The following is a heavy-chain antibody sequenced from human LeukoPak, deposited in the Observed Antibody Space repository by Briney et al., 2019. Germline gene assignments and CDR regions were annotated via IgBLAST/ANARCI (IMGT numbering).Heavy chain of an antibody. CDR2: IYHGVST. J-gene: IGHJ4*02. Sequence: PSETLSLTCTVSGGSISSSSYYWSWIRQPPAKGLEWIGYIYHGVSTYYNPSLKSRVTISVDRSKNQFSLKLSSVTAADTAVYYCARQVWQPYYFDYWGQGTLLTVSS. CDR1: GGSISSSSYY. D-gene: IGHD2-21*01. CDR3: ARQVWQPYYFDY. V-gene: IGHV4-30-2*01.